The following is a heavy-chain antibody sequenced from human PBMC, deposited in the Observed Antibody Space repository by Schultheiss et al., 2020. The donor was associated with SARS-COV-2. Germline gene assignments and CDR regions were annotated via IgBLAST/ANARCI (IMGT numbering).Heavy chain of an antibody. J-gene: IGHJ4*02. D-gene: IGHD3-22*01. CDR2: ISGSGGTT. CDR1: GFTFSSYA. V-gene: IGHV3-23*01. CDR3: AKDKRPRITMIVVVMDY. Sequence: GGSLRLSCAASGFTFSSYAMSWVRQAPGKGLVWVSGISGSGGTTWSADSVKGRFTISRDNSKNTLYLQMNSLRAEDTAVYYCAKDKRPRITMIVVVMDYWGQGTLVTVSS.